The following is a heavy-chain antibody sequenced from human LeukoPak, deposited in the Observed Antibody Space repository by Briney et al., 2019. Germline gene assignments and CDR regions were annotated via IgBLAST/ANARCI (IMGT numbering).Heavy chain of an antibody. CDR1: GGSINNYY. CDR2: IYTSGST. Sequence: SETLSLTCTVSGGSINNYYWSWIRQPPGKGLEWIRYIYTSGSTNYNPSLKSRVTISVDTSKNQFSLKLSSVTAADTAVYYCAGSIAAAPRGWFDPWGQGTLVTVSS. V-gene: IGHV4-4*09. CDR3: AGSIAAAPRGWFDP. D-gene: IGHD6-25*01. J-gene: IGHJ5*02.